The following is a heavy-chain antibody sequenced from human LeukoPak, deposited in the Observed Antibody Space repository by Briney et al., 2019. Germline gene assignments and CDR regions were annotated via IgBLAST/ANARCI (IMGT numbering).Heavy chain of an antibody. CDR2: TFHSGST. V-gene: IGHV4-39*01. CDR3: AREARGTYTIDY. Sequence: SETLSLTCTVSGGSISSNSYYWGWIRQPPGKVLEWIGSTFHSGSTYYNPSLKSRVTISVDTSKNQSSLRLSSVTAEDTAVYFCAREARGTYTIDYWGQGTLVTVSS. J-gene: IGHJ4*02. CDR1: GGSISSNSYY. D-gene: IGHD1-26*01.